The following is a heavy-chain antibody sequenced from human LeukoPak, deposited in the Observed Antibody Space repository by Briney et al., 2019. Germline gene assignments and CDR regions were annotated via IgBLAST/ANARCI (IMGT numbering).Heavy chain of an antibody. D-gene: IGHD4-17*01. Sequence: SETLSLTCTVSGGSIRSYYWSWIRQPPGKGLEWIGEINHSGSTNYNPSLKSRVTISVDTSKNQFSLKLSSVTAADTAVYYCARVGLTTGGTDYWGQGTLVTVSS. J-gene: IGHJ4*02. CDR1: GGSIRSYY. CDR2: INHSGST. CDR3: ARVGLTTGGTDY. V-gene: IGHV4-34*01.